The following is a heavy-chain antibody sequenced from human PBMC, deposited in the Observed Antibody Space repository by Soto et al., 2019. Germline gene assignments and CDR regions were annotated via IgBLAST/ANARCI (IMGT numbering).Heavy chain of an antibody. CDR1: GGSISSGGYY. Sequence: CGGSISSGGYYWSWIRQHPGKGLEWIGYIYYSGSTYYNPSLKSRVTISVDTSKNQFSLKLSSVTAADTAVYYCARGYGGNSDFYYWGQGTLVTVSS. J-gene: IGHJ4*02. CDR3: ARGYGGNSDFYY. CDR2: IYYSGST. V-gene: IGHV4-31*02. D-gene: IGHD2-21*02.